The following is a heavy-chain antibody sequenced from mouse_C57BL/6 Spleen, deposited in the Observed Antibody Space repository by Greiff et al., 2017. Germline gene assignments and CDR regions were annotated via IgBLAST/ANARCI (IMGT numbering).Heavy chain of an antibody. D-gene: IGHD1-1*01. J-gene: IGHJ1*03. CDR3: ARDGYYGGILYWYFDV. V-gene: IGHV5-16*01. CDR1: GFTFSDYY. CDR2: INYDGSST. Sequence: EVQLVESEGGLVQPGSSMKLSCTASGFTFSDYYMAWVRQVPEKGLEWVANINYDGSSTYYLDSLKSRFIISRDNATNILYLQMSSLKSEDTATYYCARDGYYGGILYWYFDVWGTGTTVTVSS.